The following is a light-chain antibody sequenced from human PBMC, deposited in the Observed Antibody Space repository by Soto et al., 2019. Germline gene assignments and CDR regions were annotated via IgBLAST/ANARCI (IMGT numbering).Light chain of an antibody. CDR3: QQYDNWPRA. CDR2: GAS. CDR1: QSVSSN. Sequence: EIVMTQSPATLSVSPGERATLSCRASQSVSSNLAWYQQKPGQAPRLHIYGASTRATGIPARFSGSGSGTEFTLTISSLQSEDFAVYYCQQYDNWPRAFGGGTKVEIK. V-gene: IGKV3-15*01. J-gene: IGKJ4*01.